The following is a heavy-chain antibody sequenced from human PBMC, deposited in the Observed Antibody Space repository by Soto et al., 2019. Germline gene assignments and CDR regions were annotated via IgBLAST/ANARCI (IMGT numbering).Heavy chain of an antibody. Sequence: QVQLVQSGAEGKKPGSSVKVSCKPSGDTFSSYALTWVQQAPGQGLDWRGGIIPIFGTANYAQKFQGRLTITADESTSTAYMELSRLRSEDTAVYYCARDRGGEGSAWRWFDPWGQGTLVTVSS. D-gene: IGHD4-17*01. J-gene: IGHJ5*02. V-gene: IGHV1-69*12. CDR3: ARDRGGEGSAWRWFDP. CDR1: GDTFSSYA. CDR2: IIPIFGTA.